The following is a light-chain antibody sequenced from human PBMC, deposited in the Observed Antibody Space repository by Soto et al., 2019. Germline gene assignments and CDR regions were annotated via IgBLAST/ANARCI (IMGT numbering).Light chain of an antibody. CDR3: QQYRDLPQT. V-gene: IGKV3-20*01. CDR1: QTVRNNY. CDR2: NSS. J-gene: IGKJ1*01. Sequence: EIVLTQSPGTLSLYPGERATLSCRASQTVRNNYLAWYQQKPGQAPRLLIYNSSTRPTGIPDRFSGSGSGTDFTLTISRLEPEDFALYFCQQYRDLPQTFGQGTRVEIK.